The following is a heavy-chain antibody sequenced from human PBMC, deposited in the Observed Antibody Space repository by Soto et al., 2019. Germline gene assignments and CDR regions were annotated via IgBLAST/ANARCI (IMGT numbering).Heavy chain of an antibody. CDR3: TRFLAARFDF. Sequence: PGGSLRLSCTASGFIFGDYGMCWVRQAPGKGLEYIGLLRNKGYGESTDYAASVKGRFTISRDDSKKIVYLQMNSLKAEDTGVYFCTRFLAARFDFWGQGTLVTVSS. CDR2: LRNKGYGEST. V-gene: IGHV3-49*04. D-gene: IGHD6-13*01. CDR1: GFIFGDYG. J-gene: IGHJ4*02.